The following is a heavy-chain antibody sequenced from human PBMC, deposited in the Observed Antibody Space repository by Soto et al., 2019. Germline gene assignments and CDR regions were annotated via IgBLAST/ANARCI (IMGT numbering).Heavy chain of an antibody. CDR3: ASYHFLDLWTGSRHYMEV. J-gene: IGHJ6*03. CDR1: GGSLSGYY. Sequence: PSETLSLTCAVYGGSLSGYYWSWVRQSPGKGLEWIGEINHSGTANYNPSLKTRVTISADTSKHQFSLRLTSVTAADSAVYYCASYHFLDLWTGSRHYMEVWGRGTPVTVSS. D-gene: IGHD3-9*01. V-gene: IGHV4-34*01. CDR2: INHSGTA.